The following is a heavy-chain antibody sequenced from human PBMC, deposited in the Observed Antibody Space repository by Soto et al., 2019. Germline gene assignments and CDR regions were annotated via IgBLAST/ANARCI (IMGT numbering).Heavy chain of an antibody. Sequence: QVPLVQSGAEMKKPGASVKVSCKASGYVITSFGVSWVRQAPGQGLEWMGWISVYNGNTNYAQKFQGRVTMTTDTSTSTAYMDLRSLRSDDTAVYYCARDEPWNVSSGIVSQFNYWGQGTLVTVSS. V-gene: IGHV1-18*01. CDR3: ARDEPWNVSSGIVSQFNY. J-gene: IGHJ4*02. CDR1: GYVITSFG. CDR2: ISVYNGNT. D-gene: IGHD6-19*01.